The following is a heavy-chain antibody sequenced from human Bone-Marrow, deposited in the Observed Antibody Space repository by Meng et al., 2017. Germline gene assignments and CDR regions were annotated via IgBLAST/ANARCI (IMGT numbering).Heavy chain of an antibody. Sequence: KVSCKASGGTFSSYAISWVRQAPGQGLEWMGGIIPIFGTANYAQKFQGRVTITTDESTSTAYMELSSLRSEDTAVYYCAREDGMQQQPQHYYYYYGMDVWGQGTTVTVSS. J-gene: IGHJ6*02. CDR2: IIPIFGTA. CDR3: AREDGMQQQPQHYYYYYGMDV. D-gene: IGHD6-13*01. V-gene: IGHV1-69*05. CDR1: GGTFSSYA.